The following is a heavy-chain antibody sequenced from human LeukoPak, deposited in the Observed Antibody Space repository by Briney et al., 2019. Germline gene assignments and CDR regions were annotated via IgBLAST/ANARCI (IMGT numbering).Heavy chain of an antibody. CDR3: ARDRAAPTWYFDL. D-gene: IGHD2-15*01. J-gene: IGHJ2*01. CDR2: IDSSSNTI. V-gene: IGHV3-48*02. Sequence: PGGSLRLSCAASGFTFSIYSMNWVRQAPGKGLEWVPYIDSSSNTIYYADSVKGRFTISRDNAKKSLYLQMNSMRDEDTAVYYCARDRAAPTWYFDLWGRGTLVTVSS. CDR1: GFTFSIYS.